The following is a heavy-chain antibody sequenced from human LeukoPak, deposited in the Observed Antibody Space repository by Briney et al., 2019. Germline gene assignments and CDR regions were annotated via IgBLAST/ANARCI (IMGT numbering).Heavy chain of an antibody. V-gene: IGHV1-8*01. Sequence: ASVKVSCKASGYTFTSYDINWVGQATGQGGEGMGWMNPNSGNTGYAQKFQGRVTMTRNTSISTAYMELSSLRSEDTAVYYCARGDYYERGFDPWGQGTLVTVSS. CDR2: MNPNSGNT. D-gene: IGHD3-22*01. CDR1: GYTFTSYD. J-gene: IGHJ5*02. CDR3: ARGDYYERGFDP.